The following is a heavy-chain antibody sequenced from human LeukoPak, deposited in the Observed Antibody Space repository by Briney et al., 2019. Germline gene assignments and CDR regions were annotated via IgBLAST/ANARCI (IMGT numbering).Heavy chain of an antibody. CDR3: TRGAPVGSSREFDY. CDR1: GGSFSSYY. Sequence: SETLSLTCTLSGGSFSSYYWSWIRQPPGKGLEWIGYIYYSGSTNYNPSLKSRVTISVDTSKNQFSLQLNSVTPEDTAVYYCTRGAPVGSSREFDYWGQGTLVTVSS. CDR2: IYYSGST. J-gene: IGHJ4*02. D-gene: IGHD5-24*01. V-gene: IGHV4-59*12.